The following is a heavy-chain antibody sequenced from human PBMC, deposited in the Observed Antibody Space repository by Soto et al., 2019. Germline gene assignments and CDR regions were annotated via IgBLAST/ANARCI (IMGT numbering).Heavy chain of an antibody. CDR3: ARDCSSTSCYGGHFDY. CDR2: ISSSSSYM. CDR1: GFTFSNSG. J-gene: IGHJ4*02. V-gene: IGHV3-21*01. D-gene: IGHD2-2*01. Sequence: EVQLVESGGGLVKPGGSLRLSCAASGFTFSNSGMNWVRQAPGKGLEWVSSISSSSSYMYYADSVKGRFTISRDNAKNSLSLKMNSLRAEDTAVYYCARDCSSTSCYGGHFDYWGQGTLVTVSS.